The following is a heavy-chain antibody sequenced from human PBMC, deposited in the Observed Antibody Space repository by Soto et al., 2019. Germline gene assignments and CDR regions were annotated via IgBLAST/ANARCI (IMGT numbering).Heavy chain of an antibody. J-gene: IGHJ2*01. D-gene: IGHD3-16*01. CDR1: GITVSSNY. CDR2: SYRDDNT. V-gene: IGHV3-53*01. Sequence: EVQLVESGGGLIQPGGSLRLSCAASGITVSSNYLSWVRQAPGKGLEWVSISYRDDNTYYADSVKVRFTNSRDHSKNTVPLQIYSPSAEDTAVHSCARPHGRDYVGYFDHGGRGTLVAVPA. CDR3: ARPHGRDYVGYFDH.